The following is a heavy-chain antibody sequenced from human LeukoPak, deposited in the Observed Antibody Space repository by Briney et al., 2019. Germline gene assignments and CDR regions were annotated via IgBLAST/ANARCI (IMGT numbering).Heavy chain of an antibody. Sequence: SQTLSLTCTVSGGSISSGDYYWSWIRQPPGKGLEWIEYIYYSGSTYYNPSLKSRVTISVDTSKNQFSLKLSSVTAADTAVYYCARGRKFYGSGRYYNWFDPWGQGTLVTVSS. CDR2: IYYSGST. J-gene: IGHJ5*02. CDR3: ARGRKFYGSGRYYNWFDP. V-gene: IGHV4-30-4*01. CDR1: GGSISSGDYY. D-gene: IGHD3-10*01.